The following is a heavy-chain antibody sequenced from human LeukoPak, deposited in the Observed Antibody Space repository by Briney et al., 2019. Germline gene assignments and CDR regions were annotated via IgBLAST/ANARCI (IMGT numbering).Heavy chain of an antibody. J-gene: IGHJ6*02. Sequence: ASVTVSCKASGYTFTSYDINWVRQATGQGLEWMGWMNPNSGNTGYAQKFQGRVTMTRNTSISTAYMELSSLRSEDTAVYYCASLRRSYYYYGMDVWGQGTTVTVSS. CDR2: MNPNSGNT. CDR3: ASLRRSYYYYGMDV. V-gene: IGHV1-8*01. CDR1: GYTFTSYD.